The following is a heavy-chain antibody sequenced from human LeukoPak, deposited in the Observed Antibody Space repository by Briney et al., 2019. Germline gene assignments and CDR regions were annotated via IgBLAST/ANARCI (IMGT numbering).Heavy chain of an antibody. CDR2: IYWDDDR. Sequence: SGPTLVKPTQTLTLTCTVSGLSLSTPGVGVGWIRQPPGKALEWLALIYWDDDRRYSPSLKSRLTITKDTSKSQVVLTVTNVDPVDTATYFCAHRREMALTGPTLSLDYWGQGTLVTVSS. CDR3: AHRREMALTGPTLSLDY. J-gene: IGHJ4*02. D-gene: IGHD5-24*01. CDR1: GLSLSTPGVG. V-gene: IGHV2-5*02.